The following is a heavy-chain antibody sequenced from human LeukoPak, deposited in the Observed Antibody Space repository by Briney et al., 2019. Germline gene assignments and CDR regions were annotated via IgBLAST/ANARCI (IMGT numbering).Heavy chain of an antibody. J-gene: IGHJ4*02. CDR3: ARLGSGSDTTYDY. Sequence: SETLSLTCTVSGGSISSYYWSWIRQPPGKGLEWIGYIYYSGSTNYNPSLKSRVTISVDTSKNQFSLKLSSVTAADTAVYYCARLGSGSDTTYDYWGQGTLVTVSS. D-gene: IGHD3-10*01. CDR1: GGSISSYY. V-gene: IGHV4-59*08. CDR2: IYYSGST.